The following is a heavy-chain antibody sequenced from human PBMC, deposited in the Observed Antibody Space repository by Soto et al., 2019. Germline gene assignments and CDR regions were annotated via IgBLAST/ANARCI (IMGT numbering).Heavy chain of an antibody. V-gene: IGHV3-21*01. D-gene: IGHD3-16*02. CDR3: AKEAGELSTRSFDY. CDR2: ISSSSSYI. J-gene: IGHJ4*02. Sequence: EVQLVESGGGLVKPGGSLRLSCAASGFTFSSYSMNCVRQAPGKGLEWVSSISSSSSYIYYADSVKGRFTIARDNAKNSLYLQMNSRRAEDTAVYYCAKEAGELSTRSFDYLGQGTLVTVSS. CDR1: GFTFSSYS.